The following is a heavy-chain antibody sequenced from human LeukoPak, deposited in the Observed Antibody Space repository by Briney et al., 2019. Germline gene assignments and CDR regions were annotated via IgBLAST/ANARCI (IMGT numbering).Heavy chain of an antibody. CDR3: ARDRLLITVAGTVDQ. Sequence: GGSLRLSCAASGFTFSSYPMHWVRQAPGKGLEWVAVISYDGTNKWYADSVQGRFAISRDNSKNTLYLQMNSLRPEDTAVYYCARDRLLITVAGTVDQWGRGTLVTVSS. CDR1: GFTFSSYP. D-gene: IGHD6-19*01. J-gene: IGHJ4*02. CDR2: ISYDGTNK. V-gene: IGHV3-30*09.